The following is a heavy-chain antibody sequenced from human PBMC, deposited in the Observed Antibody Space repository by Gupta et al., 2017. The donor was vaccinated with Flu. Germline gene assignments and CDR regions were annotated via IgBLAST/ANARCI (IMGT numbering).Heavy chain of an antibody. CDR1: YA. CDR3: ARDRARIRYYYGMDV. J-gene: IGHJ6*02. V-gene: IGHV1-69*01. D-gene: IGHD1-20*01. CDR2: IIPIFGTA. Sequence: YAISWVRQAPGQGLEWMGGIIPIFGTANYAQKFQGRVTITADESTSTAYMALSSLRSEDTAVYYCARDRARIRYYYGMDVWGQGTTVTVSS.